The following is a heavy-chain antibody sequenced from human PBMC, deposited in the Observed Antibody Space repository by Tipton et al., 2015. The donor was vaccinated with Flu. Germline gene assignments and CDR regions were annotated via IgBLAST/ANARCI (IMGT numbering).Heavy chain of an antibody. D-gene: IGHD4-11*01. CDR2: IRNDGSNK. V-gene: IGHV3-30*02. CDR3: AKDLNPYTPNGMDV. J-gene: IGHJ6*02. CDR1: GFTFSSYG. Sequence: GSLRLSCAASGFTFSSYGMHWVRQAPGKGLEWVAFIRNDGSNKSYADSVKGRFTISRDNSKNTLYLQMNSLRAEDTAVYYCAKDLNPYTPNGMDVWGQGTTVTVSS.